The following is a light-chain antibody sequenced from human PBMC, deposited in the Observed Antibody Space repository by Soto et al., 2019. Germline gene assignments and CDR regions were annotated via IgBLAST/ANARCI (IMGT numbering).Light chain of an antibody. CDR3: QQSYSTPFT. CDR2: AAS. CDR1: QSISSC. V-gene: IGKV1-39*01. Sequence: DIQMTQSPSSLSASVGDRVTITCRASQSISSCLNWYQQKPGKAPKLLIYAASSLQSGVPSRFSGSGSGTGFTLTISSLQPEDFATYYCQQSYSTPFTFGPGTKVDIK. J-gene: IGKJ3*01.